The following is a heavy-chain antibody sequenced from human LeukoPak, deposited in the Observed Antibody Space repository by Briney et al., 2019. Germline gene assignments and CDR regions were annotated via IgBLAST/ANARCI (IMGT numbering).Heavy chain of an antibody. Sequence: PGGSLRLSCATSGFTFSDYYMSWIRQAPGKGLEWVSYISSSGSTIYYADSVKGRFTISRDNAKNSLYLQMNSLRAEDTAVYYCARELGVIIGWRAFDIWGQGTMVTVSS. J-gene: IGHJ3*02. CDR1: GFTFSDYY. CDR2: ISSSGSTI. V-gene: IGHV3-11*01. D-gene: IGHD3-3*01. CDR3: ARELGVIIGWRAFDI.